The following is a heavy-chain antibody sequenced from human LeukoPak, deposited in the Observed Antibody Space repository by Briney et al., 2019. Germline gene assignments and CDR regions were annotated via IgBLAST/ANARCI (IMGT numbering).Heavy chain of an antibody. D-gene: IGHD3-22*01. V-gene: IGHV4-4*02. CDR3: ARVVTYYYDSSGYDV. CDR2: IYYSGST. J-gene: IGHJ6*02. Sequence: SGTLSLTCAVSGGSISSSYWWSWVRQPPGKGLEWIGSIYYSGSTYYNPSLKSRVTISVDTSKNQFSLKLSSVTAADTAVYYCARVVTYYYDSSGYDVWGQGTTVTVSS. CDR1: GGSISSSYW.